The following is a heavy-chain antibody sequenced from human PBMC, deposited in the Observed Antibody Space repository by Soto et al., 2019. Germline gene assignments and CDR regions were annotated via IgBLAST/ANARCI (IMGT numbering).Heavy chain of an antibody. CDR3: AKSGSLDY. Sequence: VQLVQSGAEVKKPGASVRISCKASRYTFISYPIHWVRQAPGQRLECMGWINPANGDTRYSQKFQGRVTITRDTSATTAYMDLNSLIPDDTAIYYCAKSGSLDYWGQGTPITVSS. V-gene: IGHV1-3*01. CDR1: RYTFISYP. J-gene: IGHJ4*02. D-gene: IGHD1-26*01. CDR2: INPANGDT.